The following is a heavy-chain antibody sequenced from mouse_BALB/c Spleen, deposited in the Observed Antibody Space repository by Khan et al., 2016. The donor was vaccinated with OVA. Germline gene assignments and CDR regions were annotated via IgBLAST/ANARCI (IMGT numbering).Heavy chain of an antibody. CDR2: IGYDGSN. Sequence: EVQLQESGPGLVKPSQSLSLTCSVTGYSIPSGYYWNWIRQFPGNKLEWMGYIGYDGSNNYNPSLKNRISITRDTSKNQFFLKLNSVTTEDTATYYCASGLHYYGFYFDCWGQGTTLTVSS. CDR1: GYSIPSGYY. V-gene: IGHV3-6*02. D-gene: IGHD1-2*01. J-gene: IGHJ2*01. CDR3: ASGLHYYGFYFDC.